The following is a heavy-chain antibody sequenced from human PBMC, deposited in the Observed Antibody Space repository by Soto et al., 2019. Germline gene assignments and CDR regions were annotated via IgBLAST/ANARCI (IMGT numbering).Heavy chain of an antibody. Sequence: GQSLKISCKGSGYDFPIYWIAWVLQLPGRRLEWMGIIYPGDSHTTYSPSFQGQGTISADKSVSTAYLQCSSVKASETAMYFCARSNYYNYGNYRGFFDSWGQGTLVTVSS. CDR3: ARSNYYNYGNYRGFFDS. CDR2: IYPGDSHT. D-gene: IGHD3-16*01. J-gene: IGHJ4*02. V-gene: IGHV5-51*01. CDR1: GYDFPIYW.